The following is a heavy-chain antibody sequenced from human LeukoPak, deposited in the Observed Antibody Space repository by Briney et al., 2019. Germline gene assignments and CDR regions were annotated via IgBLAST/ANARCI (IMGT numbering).Heavy chain of an antibody. CDR3: AREGFWSGYNYYYYCMDV. CDR2: ISSSSSYI. J-gene: IGHJ6*03. Sequence: GGSLRPSCAASGFTFSSYSMNWVRQAPGKGLEWVSSISSSSSYIYYADSVKGRFTISRDNAKNSLYLQMNSLRAEDTAVYYCAREGFWSGYNYYYYCMDVWGKGTTVTVSS. D-gene: IGHD3-3*01. CDR1: GFTFSSYS. V-gene: IGHV3-21*01.